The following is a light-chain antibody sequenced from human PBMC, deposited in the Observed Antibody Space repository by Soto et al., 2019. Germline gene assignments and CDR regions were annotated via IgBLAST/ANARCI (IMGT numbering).Light chain of an antibody. V-gene: IGKV3-20*01. CDR3: QHYGNSPLT. Sequence: ELVWTQSPGTLPLSPGERATLSCRASQSVSSSHLAWYQRKPGQPPRLLIYGPSSRAPGIPDRFSGSGSGTDFTLTITRLEPEEFAIYYCQHYGNSPLTFGGGTKVEIK. CDR2: GPS. J-gene: IGKJ4*01. CDR1: QSVSSSH.